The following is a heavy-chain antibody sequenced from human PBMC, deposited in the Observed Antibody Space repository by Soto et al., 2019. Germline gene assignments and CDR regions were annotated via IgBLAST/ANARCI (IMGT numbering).Heavy chain of an antibody. Sequence: GASVNVSGKASGYTFTTYYMHWVRQAPGQGLEWLGIINPGSGSTTYAQKFQGRVTTTRDTSTSTVYMALSSLRSEDTAVYYCARDTDCSSGACYIGYWGQGTLVTVSS. V-gene: IGHV1-46*01. J-gene: IGHJ4*02. CDR2: INPGSGST. CDR1: GYTFTTYY. D-gene: IGHD2-8*01. CDR3: ARDTDCSSGACYIGY.